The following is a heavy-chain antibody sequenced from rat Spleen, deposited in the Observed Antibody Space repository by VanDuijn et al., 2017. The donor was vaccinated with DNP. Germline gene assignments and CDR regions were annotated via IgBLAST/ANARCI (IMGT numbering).Heavy chain of an antibody. J-gene: IGHJ2*01. CDR1: GFAFSDYY. Sequence: EVQLVESGGGLVRPGRSLKLSCAASGFAFSDYYMAWVRQAPAKGLEWVASISHNGGYTYYRDSVKGRFTISRDYAKTSLYLQMDSLRSEDTATYYCARHEGLYSGFPDYFDYWGQGVMVTVSS. D-gene: IGHD1-6*01. V-gene: IGHV5-25*01. CDR2: ISHNGGYT. CDR3: ARHEGLYSGFPDYFDY.